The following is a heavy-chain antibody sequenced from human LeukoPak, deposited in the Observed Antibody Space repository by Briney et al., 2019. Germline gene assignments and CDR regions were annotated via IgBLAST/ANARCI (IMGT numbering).Heavy chain of an antibody. CDR3: ARAYCSSTSCYSFDY. CDR1: GGSFSGYY. Sequence: SETLSLTCAVYGGSFSGYYWSWIRRPPGKGREWIGEINHSGSTNYNPSLKSRVTISVDTSKNQFSLKLSSVTAADTAVYYCARAYCSSTSCYSFDYWGQGTLVTVSS. D-gene: IGHD2-2*01. CDR2: INHSGST. V-gene: IGHV4-34*01. J-gene: IGHJ4*02.